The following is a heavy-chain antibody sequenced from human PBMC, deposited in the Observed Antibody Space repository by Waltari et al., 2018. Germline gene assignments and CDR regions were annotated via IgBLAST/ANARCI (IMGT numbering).Heavy chain of an antibody. J-gene: IGHJ4*02. V-gene: IGHV7-4-1*02. CDR1: GYRFTDHA. CDR3: ARELLGGGAFDS. D-gene: IGHD3-16*01. CDR2: INTNTHNP. Sequence: QVQLVQSGSELKNPGASVKVSCKASGYRFTDHAMNWVRQAPGHGLQFLGWINTNTHNPFYERGFAGRFVFSLDTSISTVYLEINSLKTEDNAVYYCARELLGGGAFDSWGQGTLVSVSS.